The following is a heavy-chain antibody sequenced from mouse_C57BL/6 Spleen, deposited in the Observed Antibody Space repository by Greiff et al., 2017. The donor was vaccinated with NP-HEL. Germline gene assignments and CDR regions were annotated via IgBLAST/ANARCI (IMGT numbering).Heavy chain of an antibody. D-gene: IGHD1-1*01. CDR3: ARYYYGSSPDV. CDR1: GFTFSDYG. J-gene: IGHJ1*03. Sequence: VQLKESGGGLVKPGGSLKLSCAASGFTFSDYGMHWVRQAPEKGLEWVAYISSGSSTIYYADTVKGRFTISRDNAKNTLFLQMTSLRSEDTAMYYCARYYYGSSPDVWGTGTTVTVSS. V-gene: IGHV5-17*01. CDR2: ISSGSSTI.